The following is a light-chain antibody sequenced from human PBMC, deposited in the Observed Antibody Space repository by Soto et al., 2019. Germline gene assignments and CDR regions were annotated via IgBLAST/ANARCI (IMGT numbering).Light chain of an antibody. Sequence: QSVLTQPRSVYGSPGQSVTLSCTGTSSDVGGYHYVSWYQHHPGKAPKIIIYDVNTRHSGVPDCFSGSKSGNTASLTISGLQTEDEADYYCCSYAGSYTLVFGGGTKVTV. CDR3: CSYAGSYTLV. CDR1: SSDVGGYHY. CDR2: DVN. J-gene: IGLJ2*01. V-gene: IGLV2-11*01.